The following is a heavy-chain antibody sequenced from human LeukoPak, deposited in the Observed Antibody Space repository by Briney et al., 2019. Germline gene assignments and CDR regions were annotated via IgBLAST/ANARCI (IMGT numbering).Heavy chain of an antibody. CDR2: IHSSGAT. V-gene: IGHV4-4*08. Sequence: SETLSLTCTVSDGSINSYYWSWIRQPPGTGLEWIGYIHSSGATHYNPSLKIRVTTSLDTSNNQYSLNLSSVTAADMAVYYCARLGSYSDHWGQGTLVTVSS. J-gene: IGHJ5*02. D-gene: IGHD1-26*01. CDR3: ARLGSYSDH. CDR1: DGSINSYY.